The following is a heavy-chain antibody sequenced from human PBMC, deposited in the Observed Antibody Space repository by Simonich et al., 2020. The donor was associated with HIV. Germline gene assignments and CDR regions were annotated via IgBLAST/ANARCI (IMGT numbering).Heavy chain of an antibody. CDR1: GYTFTGYY. CDR2: INPNSGGT. D-gene: IGHD1-7*01. V-gene: IGHV1-2*02. J-gene: IGHJ2*01. Sequence: QVQLVQSGAEVKKPGASVKVSCKASGYTFTGYYMHWVRQAPGQGLGWRGWINPNSGGTNYAQKFQGRVTMTRDTSISTAYMELSRLRSDDTAVYYCARDERRTNSHWYFDLWGRGTLVTVSS. CDR3: ARDERRTNSHWYFDL.